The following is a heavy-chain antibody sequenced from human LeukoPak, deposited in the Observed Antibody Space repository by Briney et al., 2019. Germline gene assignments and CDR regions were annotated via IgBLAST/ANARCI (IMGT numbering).Heavy chain of an antibody. Sequence: SETLSLTCTVSGGSISSGDYYWSWIRQPPGKGLEWIGYIYYSGSTYYNPSLKSRVTISVDTSKNQFSLKLSSVTAADTAVYYCASIAAARWFDPWGQGTLVTASS. D-gene: IGHD6-13*01. CDR2: IYYSGST. V-gene: IGHV4-30-4*01. CDR1: GGSISSGDYY. CDR3: ASIAAARWFDP. J-gene: IGHJ5*02.